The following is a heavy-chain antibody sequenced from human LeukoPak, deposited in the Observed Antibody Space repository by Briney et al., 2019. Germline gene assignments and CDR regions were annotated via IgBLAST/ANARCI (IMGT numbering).Heavy chain of an antibody. CDR2: IWYDGSNK. J-gene: IGHJ4*02. CDR3: ARDSYGYLYFDY. CDR1: GFTFSSYG. Sequence: GGSLRLSCAASGFTFSSYGMHWVRQAPGKGLEWVAVIWYDGSNKYYADSVKGRFTISSDNSKNTLYLQMNSLRAEDTAVYYCARDSYGYLYFDYWGQGTLVTVPS. V-gene: IGHV3-33*01. D-gene: IGHD5-18*01.